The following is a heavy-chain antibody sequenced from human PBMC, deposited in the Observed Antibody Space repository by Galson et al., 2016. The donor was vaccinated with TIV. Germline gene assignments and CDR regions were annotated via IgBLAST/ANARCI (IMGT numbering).Heavy chain of an antibody. D-gene: IGHD3-3*01. CDR3: ARLVTIFGVTIVQNYFDY. V-gene: IGHV3-48*02. CDR2: ISTDGSTI. J-gene: IGHJ4*02. Sequence: LRLSCAASGLTFNASIMTWVRQTPGKGLEWISYISTDGSTIYYADSVKGRFTISRDNAKSSLFLHMNSLRDEDTAVYYCARLVTIFGVTIVQNYFDYWGQGTLVTVSS. CDR1: GLTFNASI.